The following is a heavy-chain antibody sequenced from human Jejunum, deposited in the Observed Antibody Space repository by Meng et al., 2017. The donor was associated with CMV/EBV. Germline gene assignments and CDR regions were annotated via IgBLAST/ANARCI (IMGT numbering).Heavy chain of an antibody. CDR3: ARLIPQWLGLDY. J-gene: IGHJ4*02. CDR1: GYTFPPPW. CDR2: ISPGDSNI. Sequence: SGYTFPPPWIAWVRQMPGKGLEWMGIISPGDSNIRYSPSFQGQVTISADKSINTAYLQWNSLKASDTAIYYCARLIPQWLGLDYWGQGTPVTVSS. V-gene: IGHV5-51*01. D-gene: IGHD6-19*01.